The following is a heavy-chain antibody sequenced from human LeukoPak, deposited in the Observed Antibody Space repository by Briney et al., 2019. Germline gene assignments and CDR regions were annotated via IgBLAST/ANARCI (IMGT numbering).Heavy chain of an antibody. Sequence: GGSLRLSCAASGFTFSSYAMHWVRQAPGKGLERVAVISYDGSNKYYADSVKGRFTISRDNSKNTLYLQMNSLRAEDTAVYYCARSYGGNSYYFDYWGQGTLVTVSS. J-gene: IGHJ4*02. D-gene: IGHD4-23*01. CDR3: ARSYGGNSYYFDY. CDR1: GFTFSSYA. V-gene: IGHV3-30-3*01. CDR2: ISYDGSNK.